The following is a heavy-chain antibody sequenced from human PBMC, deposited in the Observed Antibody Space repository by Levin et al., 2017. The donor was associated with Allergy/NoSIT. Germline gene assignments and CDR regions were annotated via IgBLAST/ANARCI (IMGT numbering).Heavy chain of an antibody. Sequence: QAGGSLRLSCAASGFTFSSYSMNWVRQAPGKGLEWVSYISSSSSTIYYADSVKGRFTISRDNAKNSLYLQMNSLRAEDTAVYYCARLWGGADDYGDYFGRGTYYYYGMDVWGQGTTVTVSS. CDR3: ARLWGGADDYGDYFGRGTYYYYGMDV. CDR1: GFTFSSYS. CDR2: ISSSSSTI. D-gene: IGHD4-17*01. J-gene: IGHJ6*02. V-gene: IGHV3-48*01.